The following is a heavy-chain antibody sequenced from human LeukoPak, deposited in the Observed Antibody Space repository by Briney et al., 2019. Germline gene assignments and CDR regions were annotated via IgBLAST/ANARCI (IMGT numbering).Heavy chain of an antibody. Sequence: SETLSLTCTVSGGSISSSSYYWGWIRQPPGKGLEWIGSIYYSGSTYYNPSLKSRVTISVDTSKNQFSLKLSSVTAADTAVYYCARGCYDFWSGYLRRLHNWFDPWGQGTLVTVSS. CDR2: IYYSGST. V-gene: IGHV4-39*01. CDR1: GGSISSSSYY. CDR3: ARGCYDFWSGYLRRLHNWFDP. D-gene: IGHD3-3*01. J-gene: IGHJ5*02.